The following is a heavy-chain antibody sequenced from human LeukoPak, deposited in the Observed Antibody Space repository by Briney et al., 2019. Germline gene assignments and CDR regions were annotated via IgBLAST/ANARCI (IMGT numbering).Heavy chain of an antibody. CDR2: INGSGGST. Sequence: GGSLRLSCAASGFTFSSYAMSWVRQAPGKGLEWVSAINGSGGSTYYADSVKGRFTISRDNSKNTLYLQMNSLRAEDTAVYYCAKDYYGSGSYPHYFDYWGQGTLVTVSS. J-gene: IGHJ4*02. CDR3: AKDYYGSGSYPHYFDY. D-gene: IGHD3-10*01. CDR1: GFTFSSYA. V-gene: IGHV3-23*01.